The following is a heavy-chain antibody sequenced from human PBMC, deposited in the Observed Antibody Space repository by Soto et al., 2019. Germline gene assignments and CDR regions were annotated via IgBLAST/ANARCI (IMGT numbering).Heavy chain of an antibody. D-gene: IGHD2-21*01. CDR3: TRGGDPYKTGH. V-gene: IGHV4-61*01. Sequence: PSETLSLTCTVSGGSISSSSYYWSWIRQPPGKGLEWIGFIHYSGSTNYNPSLKGRVTMSVDTSKNQFSLKLTSVNTADTAIYYCTRGGDPYKTGHWGQGTLVTV. CDR2: IHYSGST. CDR1: GGSISSSSYY. J-gene: IGHJ4*02.